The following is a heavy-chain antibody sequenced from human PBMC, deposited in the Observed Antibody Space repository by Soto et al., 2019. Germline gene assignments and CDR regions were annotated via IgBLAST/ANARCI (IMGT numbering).Heavy chain of an antibody. Sequence: SETLSLTCAVSGDSISSDKWWSWVRQPPGKGLEWIGEIHHSGNSNYNPSLKSRVIISVDKSKNQFSLKLSSVTAADTAVYYCARGFPTVVTVDYWGQGTLVTVSS. V-gene: IGHV4-4*02. J-gene: IGHJ4*02. CDR2: IHHSGNS. CDR3: ARGFPTVVTVDY. D-gene: IGHD4-17*01. CDR1: GDSISSDKW.